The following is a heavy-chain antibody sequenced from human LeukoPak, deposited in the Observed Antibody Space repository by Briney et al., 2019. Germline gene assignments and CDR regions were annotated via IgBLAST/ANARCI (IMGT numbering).Heavy chain of an antibody. Sequence: GGSLRLSCVASGFTFSKNWMHWVRQAPGKGLVWVSRIQGDGSNTNYADSVKGRFSISRNNAKNTVYLQMNSLRAEDTGIYYCARGTSAGGPISPFDFWGQGTVVTVSS. CDR1: GFTFSKNW. D-gene: IGHD6-13*01. V-gene: IGHV3-74*01. J-gene: IGHJ4*02. CDR3: ARGTSAGGPISPFDF. CDR2: IQGDGSNT.